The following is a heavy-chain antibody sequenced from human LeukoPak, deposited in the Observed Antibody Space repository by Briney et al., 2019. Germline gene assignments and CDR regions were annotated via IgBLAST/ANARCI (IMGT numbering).Heavy chain of an antibody. D-gene: IGHD6-6*01. CDR1: GGSFSGYY. CDR3: ARGRRYSSSSGRNWFDP. CDR2: INHSGST. Sequence: SETLSLTCAVYGGSFSGYYWSWIRQPPGKGLEWIGEINHSGSTNYNPSLKSRVTISVDTSKNQFSLKLSSVTAADTAVYYCARGRRYSSSSGRNWFDPWGQGTLVTVSS. J-gene: IGHJ5*02. V-gene: IGHV4-34*01.